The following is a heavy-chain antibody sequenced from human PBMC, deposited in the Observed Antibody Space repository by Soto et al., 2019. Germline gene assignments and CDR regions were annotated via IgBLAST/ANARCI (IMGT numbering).Heavy chain of an antibody. D-gene: IGHD2-21*02. CDR2: VNPSGGHT. Sequence: QVQLVQSGAEVKKTGTSVKVSCKASGDTFTDYYIHWVRQAPGQGLEWMGTVNPSGGHTTYAQHFLGRMTMTRDTSTSALYMELTSLTSADTAVYYCARGGHVVVVTAALDFCGQGTLVTVSS. CDR1: GDTFTDYY. CDR3: ARGGHVVVVTAALDF. V-gene: IGHV1-46*01. J-gene: IGHJ4*02.